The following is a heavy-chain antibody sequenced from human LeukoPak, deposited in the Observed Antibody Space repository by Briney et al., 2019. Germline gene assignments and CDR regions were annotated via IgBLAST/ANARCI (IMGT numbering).Heavy chain of an antibody. Sequence: SQTLSLTCTVSGGSISSGGYYWSWIRQHPGKGLEWIGYIYYSGSTYYNPSLKSRVTISVDTSKNQFSLKLSSVTAADTAVYYCARGGVREDPSHYFDYWGQGTLVTASS. V-gene: IGHV4-31*03. CDR2: IYYSGST. CDR1: GGSISSGGYY. D-gene: IGHD3-10*01. J-gene: IGHJ4*02. CDR3: ARGGVREDPSHYFDY.